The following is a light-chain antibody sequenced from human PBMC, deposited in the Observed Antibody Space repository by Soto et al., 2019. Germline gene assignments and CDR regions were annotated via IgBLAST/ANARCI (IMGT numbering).Light chain of an antibody. V-gene: IGKV1-5*03. J-gene: IGKJ3*01. CDR2: MAS. Sequence: DIQMTQSPSTLSASVGDRVTITCRASQSFSSWLAWYQQKPGKAPKLLIYMASTLVFGVPSRFSGSGSGTEFTLTISGLQPDDFATYYSQQYNSYPITFGPGTKMDIK. CDR1: QSFSSW. CDR3: QQYNSYPIT.